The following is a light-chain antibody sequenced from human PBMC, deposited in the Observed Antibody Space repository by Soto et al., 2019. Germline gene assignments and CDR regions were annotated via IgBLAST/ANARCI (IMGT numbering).Light chain of an antibody. J-gene: IGKJ1*01. Sequence: EIQMTQSPSTLYASVGDRGIITCRASQSVSSWLARYQQKPGKAPKLLIDAAASLESGVPSRFSGSRSGTEFTLTISGLQPDDFAIYYCQEYNTYPGTFGQGTRVE. CDR3: QEYNTYPGT. CDR1: QSVSSW. V-gene: IGKV1-5*01. CDR2: AAA.